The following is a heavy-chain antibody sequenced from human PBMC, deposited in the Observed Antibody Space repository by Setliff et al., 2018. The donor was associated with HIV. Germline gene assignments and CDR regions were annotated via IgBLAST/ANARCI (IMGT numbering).Heavy chain of an antibody. D-gene: IGHD2-2*01. CDR3: VKDEEYIGVVSATMNMPGYYHYYYMDV. V-gene: IGHV3-21*01. J-gene: IGHJ6*03. CDR1: GFTFSSYT. Sequence: GGSLRLSCAASGFTFSSYTMHWVRQAPGKGLEWVASISGGGKSIYYADSVKGRFTISRDNGDRSLYLQINSLRAEDTAVYYCVKDEEYIGVVSATMNMPGYYHYYYMDVWGKGSPVTVSS. CDR2: ISGGGKSI.